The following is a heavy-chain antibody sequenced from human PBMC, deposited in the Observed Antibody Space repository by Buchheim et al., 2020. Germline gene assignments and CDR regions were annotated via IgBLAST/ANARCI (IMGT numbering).Heavy chain of an antibody. J-gene: IGHJ4*02. Sequence: QVQLVESGGGAVQPGRSLRLSCAASGFTFSSYAMHWVRQAPGKGLEWVAVISYDGSNKYYADSVKGRFTISRDNSKNTLYLQMNSLRAEDTAVYYCASGRNYGDYEDFDYWGQGTL. D-gene: IGHD4-17*01. CDR2: ISYDGSNK. CDR3: ASGRNYGDYEDFDY. V-gene: IGHV3-30*04. CDR1: GFTFSSYA.